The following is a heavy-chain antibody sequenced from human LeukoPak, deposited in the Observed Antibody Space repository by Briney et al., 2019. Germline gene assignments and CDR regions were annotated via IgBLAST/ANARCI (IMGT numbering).Heavy chain of an antibody. Sequence: GWSLRLSCAASGFTFSGSAMHWVRQASGKGLEWVGRIRSKADSYATAYAASVKGRFTISRDNSKNTLYLQMNSLRADDTAVYYCARALLYYASGTRHFYFDYWGQGTLVTVSS. CDR3: ARALLYYASGTRHFYFDY. CDR2: IRSKADSYAT. J-gene: IGHJ4*02. V-gene: IGHV3-73*01. D-gene: IGHD3-10*01. CDR1: GFTFSGSA.